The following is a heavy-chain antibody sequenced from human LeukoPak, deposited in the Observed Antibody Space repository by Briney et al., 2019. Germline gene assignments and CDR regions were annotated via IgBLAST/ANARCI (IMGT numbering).Heavy chain of an antibody. CDR3: ARDWGGPDDY. CDR1: GFTFSSYD. D-gene: IGHD3-16*01. Sequence: GGSLRLSCAASGFTFSSYDMHWVRQATGKGLGWVSAIGTAGDTYYPGSVKGRFTISRDNAKNSVYLQMNSLRDEDTAVYYCARDWGGPDDYWGQGTLVTVSS. J-gene: IGHJ4*02. CDR2: IGTAGDT. V-gene: IGHV3-13*01.